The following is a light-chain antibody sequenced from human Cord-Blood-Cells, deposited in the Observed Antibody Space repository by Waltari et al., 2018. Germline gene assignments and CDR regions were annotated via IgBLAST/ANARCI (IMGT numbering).Light chain of an antibody. Sequence: DIQMTQSPSSLAASVGDRVTITCPASQDISNYLNWYQQKPGKAPKLLIYDASNLETGVPSRFSGSGSGTDFTFTISSLQPEDIATYYCQQYDNLPRTFGQGTKVDIK. CDR2: DAS. CDR3: QQYDNLPRT. CDR1: QDISNY. V-gene: IGKV1-33*01. J-gene: IGKJ1*01.